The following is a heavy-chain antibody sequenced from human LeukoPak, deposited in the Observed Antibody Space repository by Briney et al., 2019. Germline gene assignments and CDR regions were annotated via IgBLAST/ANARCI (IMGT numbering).Heavy chain of an antibody. J-gene: IGHJ4*02. V-gene: IGHV4-59*08. CDR1: GGSITDSY. Sequence: SDTLSLTCTVSGGSITDSYWSWIRQSPGKGLEWIGYISYSGSTYYNPSLKSRVTISVDTSKNQFSLKLSSVTAADTAVYYCARVPESQNYDFWSGPPYYFDYWGQGTLVTVSS. CDR2: ISYSGST. CDR3: ARVPESQNYDFWSGPPYYFDY. D-gene: IGHD3-3*01.